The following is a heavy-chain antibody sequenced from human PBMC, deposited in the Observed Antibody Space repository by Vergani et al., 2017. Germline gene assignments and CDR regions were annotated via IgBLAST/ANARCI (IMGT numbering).Heavy chain of an antibody. V-gene: IGHV4-34*01. Sequence: QVQLQQWGAGLLKPSETLSLTCAVYGGSFSGYYWSWIRQPPGKGLEWIGEINDSGSTNYNPSLKSRVTISVDTSKNQFSLKLSSVTAADTAVYYCARPNRRYCSGGSCYASRYFQHWGQGTLVTVSS. D-gene: IGHD2-15*01. CDR1: GGSFSGYY. J-gene: IGHJ1*01. CDR3: ARPNRRYCSGGSCYASRYFQH. CDR2: INDSGST.